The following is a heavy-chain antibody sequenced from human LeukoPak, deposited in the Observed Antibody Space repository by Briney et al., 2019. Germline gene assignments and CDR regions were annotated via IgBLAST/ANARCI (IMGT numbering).Heavy chain of an antibody. V-gene: IGHV3-21*01. D-gene: IGHD6-6*01. CDR2: ISSSSSYI. Sequence: PGGSLRLSCAASGFTFSSYSMNWVRQAPGKGLEWVSSISSSSSYIYYADSVKGRFTISRDNAKNSLYLQMNSLRAEDTAVYYCAIVANPPWQLVHRFARGTDSYDYWGQGTLVTVSS. CDR1: GFTFSSYS. J-gene: IGHJ4*02. CDR3: AIVANPPWQLVHRFARGTDSYDY.